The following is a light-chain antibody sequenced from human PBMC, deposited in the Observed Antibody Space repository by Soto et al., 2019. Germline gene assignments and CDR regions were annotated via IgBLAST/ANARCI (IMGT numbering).Light chain of an antibody. CDR3: QSYDSSTVV. Sequence: NFMLTQPHSVSESPGKTVTISCTRSSGSIASNYVQWYQQSPGSAPTTVIYEDNQRPSGVPDRFSGSIDSSSNSASLTISGLKTEDEADYYCQSYDSSTVVFGGGTKVTVL. CDR2: EDN. J-gene: IGLJ2*01. CDR1: SGSIASNY. V-gene: IGLV6-57*03.